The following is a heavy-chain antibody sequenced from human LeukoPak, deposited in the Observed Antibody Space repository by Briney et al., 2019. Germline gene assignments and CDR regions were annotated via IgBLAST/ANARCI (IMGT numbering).Heavy chain of an antibody. CDR3: ASGKMYSSTWPDY. V-gene: IGHV3-21*04. CDR2: ITSSSTYI. J-gene: IGHJ4*02. Sequence: GGSLRLSCAASGFPFSTYSMSWVRQAPGKGLQWVSSITSSSTYIFYADSVKGRFTISRDNAKNSLYLQMNSLRAEDTAVYYCASGKMYSSTWPDYWGQGTLVTVSS. CDR1: GFPFSTYS. D-gene: IGHD6-13*01.